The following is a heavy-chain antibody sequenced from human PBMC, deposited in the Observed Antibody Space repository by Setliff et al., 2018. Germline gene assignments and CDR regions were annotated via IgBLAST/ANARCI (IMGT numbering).Heavy chain of an antibody. CDR1: GYTFTSYG. J-gene: IGHJ3*02. Sequence: GASVKVSCKASGYTFTSYGISWVRQAPGQGLEWMGWISAYNGNTSYAQKLQGRVTMTTDTSTGTAYMELRSLRSDDTAVYYCARDFPPLYSSSFSDAFDIWGQGTMVTVSS. CDR3: ARDFPPLYSSSFSDAFDI. CDR2: ISAYNGNT. D-gene: IGHD6-6*01. V-gene: IGHV1-18*01.